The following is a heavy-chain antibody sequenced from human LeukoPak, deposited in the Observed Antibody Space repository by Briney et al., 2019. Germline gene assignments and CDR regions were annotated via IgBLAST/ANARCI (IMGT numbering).Heavy chain of an antibody. CDR2: IYYSGST. CDR3: ARSGEELGIDY. D-gene: IGHD1-26*01. J-gene: IGHJ4*02. CDR1: GGSISSHY. Sequence: SETPSLTCTVSGGSISSHYWSWIRQPPGKGLEWIGYIYYSGSTNYNPSLKSRVTISVDTSKNQFSLKLSSVTAADTAVYYCARSGEELGIDYWGQGTLVTVSS. V-gene: IGHV4-59*11.